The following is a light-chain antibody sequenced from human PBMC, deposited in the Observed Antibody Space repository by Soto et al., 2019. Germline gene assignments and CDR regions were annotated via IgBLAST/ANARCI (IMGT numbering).Light chain of an antibody. V-gene: IGKV3-11*01. CDR3: QQRNNWLT. CDR2: DAS. J-gene: IGKJ4*01. Sequence: EIVLTQSPATLSLSPGERATLSCRANQSVSSNNLAWYQQKPGQAPRLLIYDASNRATGIPARFSGSGSGTDFTLTISSLEPEDFAVYYCQQRNNWLTFGGGTKVEIK. CDR1: QSVSSN.